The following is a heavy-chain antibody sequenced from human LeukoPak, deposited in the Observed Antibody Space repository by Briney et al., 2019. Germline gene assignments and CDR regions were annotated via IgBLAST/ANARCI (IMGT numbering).Heavy chain of an antibody. D-gene: IGHD2-15*01. CDR1: GFTFSSYA. J-gene: IGHJ4*02. Sequence: GGSLRLSCAASGFTFSSYAMHWVRQAPGEGLEWVAVISYDGSNKYYADSVKGRFTISRDNAKNSLYLQMNSLRAEDTAVYYCAREVVPHLFDYWGQGTLVTVSS. V-gene: IGHV3-30-3*01. CDR2: ISYDGSNK. CDR3: AREVVPHLFDY.